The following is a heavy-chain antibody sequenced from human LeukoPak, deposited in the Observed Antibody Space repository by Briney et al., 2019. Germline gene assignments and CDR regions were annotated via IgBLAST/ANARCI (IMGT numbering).Heavy chain of an antibody. J-gene: IGHJ6*02. CDR2: IYSGGST. Sequence: GGSLRLSCAASGFTVSSNYMSWVRQAPGKGLEWVSVIYSGGSTYYEDSVKGRFTISRDNSKNTLYLQMNSLRAEDTAVYYCARKGRDAYGMDVWGQGTTVTVSS. CDR3: ARKGRDAYGMDV. V-gene: IGHV3-53*05. CDR1: GFTVSSNY.